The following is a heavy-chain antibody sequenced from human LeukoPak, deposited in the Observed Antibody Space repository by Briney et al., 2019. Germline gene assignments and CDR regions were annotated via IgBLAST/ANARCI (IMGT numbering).Heavy chain of an antibody. J-gene: IGHJ4*02. CDR3: ARREDYYDSSGYSFDY. CDR1: GYTFTGYY. V-gene: IGHV1-2*04. D-gene: IGHD3-22*01. CDR2: INPNSGGT. Sequence: ASVKVSCKASGYTFTGYYMHWVRQAPGQGLEWMGWINPNSGGTNYAQKFQGWVIMTRDTSISTAYMELSRLRSDDTAVYYCARREDYYDSSGYSFDYWGQGSLVTVSS.